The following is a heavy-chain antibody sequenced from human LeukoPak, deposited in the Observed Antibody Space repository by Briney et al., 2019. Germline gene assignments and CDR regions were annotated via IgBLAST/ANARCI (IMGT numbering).Heavy chain of an antibody. CDR3: AKDRPNYYDSSGHYYRQNGDY. CDR1: GFTFSIYA. D-gene: IGHD3-22*01. CDR2: STSSGGTT. J-gene: IGHJ4*02. V-gene: IGHV3-23*01. Sequence: PGGSLRLSCAASGFTFSIYAMSWVRQAPGKGLEWVSSSTSSGGTTYYADSVKGRFIISRDNSKDTLYLQMNSLRAEDTAVYYCAKDRPNYYDSSGHYYRQNGDYWGQGTLVTVSS.